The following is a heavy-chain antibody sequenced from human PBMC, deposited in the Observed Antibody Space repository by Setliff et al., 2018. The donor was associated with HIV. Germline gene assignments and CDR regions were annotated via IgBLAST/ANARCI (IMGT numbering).Heavy chain of an antibody. CDR1: GYTFTSYD. V-gene: IGHV1-8*03. D-gene: IGHD6-19*01. Sequence: GASVKVSCKASGYTFTSYDVNWVRQATGQGLEWMGWMNPASGNTGYAQKFQGRVTTTRNTSVSTVYMELSSLRSEDTAVYYCARVRSSFPQYTSGLVRPFDIWGQGTTVTV. CDR2: MNPASGNT. J-gene: IGHJ3*02. CDR3: ARVRSSFPQYTSGLVRPFDI.